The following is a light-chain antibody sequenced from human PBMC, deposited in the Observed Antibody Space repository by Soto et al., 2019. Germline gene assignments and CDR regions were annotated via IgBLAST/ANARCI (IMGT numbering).Light chain of an antibody. CDR2: DNN. J-gene: IGLJ2*01. CDR3: GTWDSSLSAEI. V-gene: IGLV1-51*01. Sequence: QSVLTQPPSVSVAPGQMVTISCSGSSSNIGNNYVSWYRQLPGTAPKLLIYDNNKRPSGIPDRFSGSKSGTSATLGITGLQTGDEADYYCGTWDSSLSAEIFGGGTKVTVL. CDR1: SSNIGNNY.